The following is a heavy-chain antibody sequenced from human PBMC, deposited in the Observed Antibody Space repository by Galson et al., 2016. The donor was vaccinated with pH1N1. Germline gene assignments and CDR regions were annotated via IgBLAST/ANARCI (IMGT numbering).Heavy chain of an antibody. Sequence: SLRLSCAASGFLFSGYTMNWIRQAPGKGPEWVSSISSTGRNIYSADSLKGRFTISRDNAKNSLYLQISNLRVEDTAVYYCAREPYFPPYFYNWGQGTLVTVSA. CDR3: AREPYFPPYFYN. V-gene: IGHV3-21*01. CDR1: GFLFSGYT. D-gene: IGHD2-21*01. J-gene: IGHJ4*02. CDR2: ISSTGRNI.